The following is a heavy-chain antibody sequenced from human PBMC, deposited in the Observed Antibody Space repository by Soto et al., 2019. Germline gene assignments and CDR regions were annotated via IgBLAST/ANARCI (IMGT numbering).Heavy chain of an antibody. V-gene: IGHV1-69*01. Sequence: QVQLVQSGAEVKKPGSSVKVSCKASGGTFSSYAISWVRQAPGQGLEWMGGIIPIFGTANYAQKFQGRVTITADESTSTAYMELSSLRSEDTAVYYCARXXXXXYGSGETKYYYYGMDVWGQGTT. CDR1: GGTFSSYA. CDR2: IIPIFGTA. J-gene: IGHJ6*02. D-gene: IGHD3-10*01. CDR3: ARXXXXXYGSGETKYYYYGMDV.